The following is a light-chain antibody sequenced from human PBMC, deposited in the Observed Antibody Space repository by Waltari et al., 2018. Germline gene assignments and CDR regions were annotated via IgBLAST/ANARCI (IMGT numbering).Light chain of an antibody. CDR2: GNI. J-gene: IGLJ2*01. V-gene: IGLV1-40*01. CDR1: SSNIGAGYD. Sequence: QSVLTQPPSMSGAPGQRVTISCTGSSSNIGAGYDVHWYQQLPGTAPKLLIYGNIQRPSGVPDRFSCSKSGTSASLAITGLQAEDEADYYCQSYDSSLSGGVFGGGTKLTVL. CDR3: QSYDSSLSGGV.